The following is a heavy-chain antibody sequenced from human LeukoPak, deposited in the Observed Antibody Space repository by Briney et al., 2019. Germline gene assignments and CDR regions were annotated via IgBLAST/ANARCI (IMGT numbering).Heavy chain of an antibody. J-gene: IGHJ6*03. CDR2: IFYSGST. Sequence: SETLSLTCTVSGGSISTYYWSWIRQPPGKRLEWMGYIFYSGSTTYNPSLKSRVTISVDTSQNQFSLILRSVTAADTAVYYCARGTTFGVVIPNYYYMDVWGKGTTVTVSS. V-gene: IGHV4-59*01. D-gene: IGHD3-3*01. CDR1: GGSISTYY. CDR3: ARGTTFGVVIPNYYYMDV.